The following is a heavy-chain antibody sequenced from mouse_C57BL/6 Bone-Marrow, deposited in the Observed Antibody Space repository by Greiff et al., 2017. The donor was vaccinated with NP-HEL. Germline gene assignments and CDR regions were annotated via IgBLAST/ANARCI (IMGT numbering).Heavy chain of an antibody. CDR2: IYPGSGNT. CDR3: ARGPNYYGYYFDY. Sequence: QVQLQQSGPELVKPGASVKISCKASGYSFTSYYIHWVKQRPGQGLEWIGWIYPGSGNTKYNEKFKGKATLTADTSSSTAYMQLSSLTSEDSAVYYCARGPNYYGYYFDYWGQGTTLTVSS. CDR1: GYSFTSYY. J-gene: IGHJ2*01. V-gene: IGHV1-66*01. D-gene: IGHD1-1*01.